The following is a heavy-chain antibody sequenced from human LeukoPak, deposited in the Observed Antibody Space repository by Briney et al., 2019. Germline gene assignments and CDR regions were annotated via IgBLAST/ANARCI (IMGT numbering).Heavy chain of an antibody. J-gene: IGHJ3*02. CDR2: MNPNSGNT. D-gene: IGHD6-19*01. CDR1: GYTFTSYD. V-gene: IGHV1-8*03. Sequence: EASVTVSCKASGYTFTSYDINWVRQAPGQGLEWMGWMNPNSGNTGYAQKFQGRVTITRNTSISTAYMELSSLRSEDTAVYYCAGSVAVAGSDAFDIWGQGTMVTVSS. CDR3: AGSVAVAGSDAFDI.